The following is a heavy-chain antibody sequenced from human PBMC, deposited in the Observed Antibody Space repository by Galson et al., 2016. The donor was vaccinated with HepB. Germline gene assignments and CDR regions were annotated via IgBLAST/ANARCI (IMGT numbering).Heavy chain of an antibody. V-gene: IGHV3-53*01. CDR2: IYSGGST. J-gene: IGHJ4*02. D-gene: IGHD1-14*01. CDR3: ANHRG. Sequence: SLRLSCAAYEFTASSNYLNWIRQAPGKGLEWVSAIYSGGSTHYADSVKGRFTISRDNAKNSLYLQMNSLRAEDTAVFYCANHRGWGQGTLVTVSS. CDR1: EFTASSNY.